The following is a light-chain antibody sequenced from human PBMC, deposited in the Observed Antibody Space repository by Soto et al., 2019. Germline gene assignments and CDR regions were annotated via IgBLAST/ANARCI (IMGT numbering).Light chain of an antibody. V-gene: IGKV1-16*02. CDR1: QAITNY. Sequence: DIQMAQSPSSLSASVGDTVTITCRASQAITNYYLAWFQHKPGKAPKALIYAASSLQRGVPSKFSGSGSGTDVTLTISSLQPEDSATYYCQQYHKYPHTFGGGTKVEIK. CDR3: QQYHKYPHT. CDR2: AAS. J-gene: IGKJ4*01.